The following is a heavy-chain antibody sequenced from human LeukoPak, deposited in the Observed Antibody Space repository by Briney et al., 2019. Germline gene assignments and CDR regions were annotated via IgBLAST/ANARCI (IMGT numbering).Heavy chain of an antibody. V-gene: IGHV3-49*04. J-gene: IGHJ4*02. CDR2: NRSKAYGGTT. D-gene: IGHD2-2*01. Sequence: GGSLRLSCTASGFTFGDYAMSWVRQAPGKGLEWVGFNRSKAYGGTTEYAASVKGRFTISRDDSKSIAYLQMNSLKTEDTAVYYCTREPQFGGIIVVVPAAIPPPFDYWGQGTLVTVSS. CDR3: TREPQFGGIIVVVPAAIPPPFDY. CDR1: GFTFGDYA.